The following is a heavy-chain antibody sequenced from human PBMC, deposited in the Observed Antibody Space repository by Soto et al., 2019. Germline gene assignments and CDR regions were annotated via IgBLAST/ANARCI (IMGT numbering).Heavy chain of an antibody. CDR1: GFTFSSYW. V-gene: IGHV3-7*03. J-gene: IGHJ6*02. Sequence: PGGSLRLSCAASGFTFSSYWMSWVRQAPGKGLEWVANIKQDGSEKYYVDSVKGRFTISRDNAKNSLYLQMNSLRAEDTAVYYCAREGRGWLSYYYYYYGMDVWGQGTTVTVSS. CDR3: AREGRGWLSYYYYYYGMDV. CDR2: IKQDGSEK. D-gene: IGHD3-9*01.